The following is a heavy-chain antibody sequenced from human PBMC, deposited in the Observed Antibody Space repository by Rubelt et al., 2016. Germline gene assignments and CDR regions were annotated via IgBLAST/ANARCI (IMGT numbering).Heavy chain of an antibody. Sequence: EVQLVESGGGLIQPEGSLRLSCAASGFIFSNYAMSWVRQAPGKGLEWVSSISTHGVDTYYADSMRGRVTISRDNSKNTLSLQMNSLRVGDTALYYCVKGGGSQFHFWGQGTLVTVSS. CDR3: VKGGGSQFHF. CDR1: GFIFSNYA. J-gene: IGHJ4*02. D-gene: IGHD3-10*01. V-gene: IGHV3-23*04. CDR2: ISTHGVDT.